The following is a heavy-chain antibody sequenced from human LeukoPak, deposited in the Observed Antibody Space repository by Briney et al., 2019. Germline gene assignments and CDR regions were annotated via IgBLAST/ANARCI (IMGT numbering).Heavy chain of an antibody. J-gene: IGHJ4*02. CDR1: GGSISSSSYY. V-gene: IGHV4-39*07. D-gene: IGHD3-22*01. Sequence: ETLSLTCTVSGGSISSSSYYWGWIRQPPGKGLEWIASIYYSGSTYYNPSLKSRVTISVDTSKNQFSLKLSSVTAADTAVYYCATGQVVYDSSGYYYGGNFDYWGQGTLVTVSS. CDR3: ATGQVVYDSSGYYYGGNFDY. CDR2: IYYSGST.